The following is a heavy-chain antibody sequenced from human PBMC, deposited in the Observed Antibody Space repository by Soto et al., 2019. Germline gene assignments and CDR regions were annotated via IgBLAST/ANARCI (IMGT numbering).Heavy chain of an antibody. CDR3: AISGRGSVDFDY. V-gene: IGHV4-39*01. CDR2: IYYSGST. CDR1: GGSISRSSYY. Sequence: LSLTCTVSGGSISRSSYYWGWIRQPPGKGLEWIGSIYYSGSTYYNPSLKSRVTISVDTSKNQFSLKLSSVTAADTAVYYCAISGRGSVDFDYWGQGTLVTVSS. D-gene: IGHD3-10*01. J-gene: IGHJ4*02.